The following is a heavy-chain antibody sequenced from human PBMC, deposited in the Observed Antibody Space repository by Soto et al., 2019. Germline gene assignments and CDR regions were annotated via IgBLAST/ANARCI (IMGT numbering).Heavy chain of an antibody. V-gene: IGHV4-34*01. CDR3: ARRSLGRPRNSGYSSGHRYYHYGLDV. CDR2: INHSGST. D-gene: IGHD5-18*01. CDR1: GGSFSGYY. Sequence: SETLSLTCAVYGGSFSGYYWSWIRQPPGKGLEWIGEINHSGSTNYNPSLKSRVTISVDTSKNQFSLKLSSVTAADTAVYYCARRSLGRPRNSGYSSGHRYYHYGLDVWSQGSSGTVS. J-gene: IGHJ6*02.